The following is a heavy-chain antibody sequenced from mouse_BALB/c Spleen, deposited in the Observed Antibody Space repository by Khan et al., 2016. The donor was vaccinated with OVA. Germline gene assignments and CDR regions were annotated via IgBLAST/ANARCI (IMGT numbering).Heavy chain of an antibody. D-gene: IGHD2-1*01. J-gene: IGHJ3*01. CDR3: ARGYFGNYEFAY. V-gene: IGHV1S132*01. CDR1: GYTFTSYW. Sequence: QVRLHQSGAELVKPGASVKLSCKTSGYTFTSYWIQWVKQRPGQGLGWIGQIFPGTGTTYYNENFKGKATLTVDTSSNTAYMQFSSLTSEDSAVYFCARGYFGNYEFAYWGQGTLVTVSP. CDR2: IFPGTGTT.